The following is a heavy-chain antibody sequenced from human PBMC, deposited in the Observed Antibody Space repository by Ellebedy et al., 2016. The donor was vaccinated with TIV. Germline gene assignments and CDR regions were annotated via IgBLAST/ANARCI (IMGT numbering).Heavy chain of an antibody. J-gene: IGHJ4*02. CDR3: ARQGYRGYSYGATYTPFDY. V-gene: IGHV4-39*01. CDR1: GASISHW. Sequence: MPSETLSLTCAVSGASISHWSSWVRQPPGKGLEWIGSIYYSGSTYYNPSLKSRVTISVDTSKNQFSLKLSSVTAADTAVYYCARQGYRGYSYGATYTPFDYWGQGTLVTVSS. CDR2: IYYSGST. D-gene: IGHD5-18*01.